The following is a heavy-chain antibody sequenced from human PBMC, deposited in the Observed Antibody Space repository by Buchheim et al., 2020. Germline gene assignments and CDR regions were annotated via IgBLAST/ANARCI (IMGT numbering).Heavy chain of an antibody. CDR3: ARFAGGSYYHGLDV. J-gene: IGHJ6*02. CDR1: GFTFSSYA. V-gene: IGHV3-23*01. Sequence: EVQLLESGGDLVQPGGSLRLSCAASGFTFSSYAMTWVRQAPGKGLEWVSEISGDGGRTYYADSVKGRFTISRDTSKNTLHLQMNSLRAGDTAVYYCARFAGGSYYHGLDVWGQGTT. D-gene: IGHD3-10*01. CDR2: ISGDGGRT.